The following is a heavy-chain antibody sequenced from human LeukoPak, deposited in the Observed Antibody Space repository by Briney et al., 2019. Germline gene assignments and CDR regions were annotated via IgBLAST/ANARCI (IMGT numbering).Heavy chain of an antibody. CDR3: ARVVSGDRGDY. D-gene: IGHD7-27*01. Sequence: GGSLRLSCAASGFTFSNYAMSWVRQAPGKGLEWVSTISGSGGSTYHADSVKGRFTISRDNSKNTLCLQMNSLRAEDTAVYYCARVVSGDRGDYWGQGTLVTVSS. CDR2: ISGSGGST. V-gene: IGHV3-23*01. CDR1: GFTFSNYA. J-gene: IGHJ4*02.